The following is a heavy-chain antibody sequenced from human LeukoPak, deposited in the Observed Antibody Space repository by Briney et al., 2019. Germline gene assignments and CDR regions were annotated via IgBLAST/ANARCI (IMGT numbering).Heavy chain of an antibody. D-gene: IGHD6-19*01. V-gene: IGHV3-48*03. CDR2: ISSSGSTI. J-gene: IGHJ4*02. CDR3: ASHPTRDGGWTYYFDY. CDR1: GFTFSSYE. Sequence: PGGSLRLSXAASGFTFSSYEMNWVRQAPGKGLEWVSYISSSGSTIYYADSVKGRFTISRDNAKNSLYLQMNSLRAEDTAVYYCASHPTRDGGWTYYFDYWGQGTLVTVSS.